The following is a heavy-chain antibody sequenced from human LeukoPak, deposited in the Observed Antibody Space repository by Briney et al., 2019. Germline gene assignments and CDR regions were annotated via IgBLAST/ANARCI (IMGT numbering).Heavy chain of an antibody. CDR3: ARGYFYDSSGYYGNLDY. Sequence: GGSLRLSCAASGFTFSSYAMSWVRQAPGKGLEWVSGINWNGGSTGYADAVKGRFTIHRDNAKKSLYLQMHSLRAEDTALYYCARGYFYDSSGYYGNLDYWGQGTLVTVSS. V-gene: IGHV3-20*04. D-gene: IGHD3-22*01. CDR1: GFTFSSYA. CDR2: INWNGGST. J-gene: IGHJ4*02.